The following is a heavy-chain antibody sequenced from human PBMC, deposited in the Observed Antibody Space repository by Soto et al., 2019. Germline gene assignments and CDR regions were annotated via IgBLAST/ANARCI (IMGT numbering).Heavy chain of an antibody. V-gene: IGHV1-18*01. CDR1: GYTFTSYG. CDR3: AMLEYDYIWGSYRYPYDY. Sequence: QVQLVQSGAEVKKPGASVKVSCKASGYTFTSYGISWVRQAPGQGLEWMGWISAYNGNTNYAQKLQGRVTMTTDTSTSTAYMELRSLRSDDTAVYYCAMLEYDYIWGSYRYPYDYWGQGTLVTVSS. CDR2: ISAYNGNT. D-gene: IGHD3-16*02. J-gene: IGHJ4*02.